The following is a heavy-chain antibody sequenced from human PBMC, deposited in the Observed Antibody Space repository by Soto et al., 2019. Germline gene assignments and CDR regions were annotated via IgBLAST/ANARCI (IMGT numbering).Heavy chain of an antibody. CDR2: ISCSGGSP. CDR1: GFTFSSYA. Sequence: EVQLLESGGGLVQPGGSLRLSCAASGFTFSSYAMSWVRQAPGKGLEWVSAISCSGGSPYYADSVKGRFTISRDNSKNALYLQMNSLRAEDTAVYFCAKSPGPRFWSGYYCDYWGQGTLVTVAS. V-gene: IGHV3-23*01. D-gene: IGHD3-3*01. CDR3: AKSPGPRFWSGYYCDY. J-gene: IGHJ4*02.